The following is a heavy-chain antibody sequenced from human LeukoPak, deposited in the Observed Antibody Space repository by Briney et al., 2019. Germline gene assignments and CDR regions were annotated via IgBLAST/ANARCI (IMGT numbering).Heavy chain of an antibody. Sequence: SETLSLTCTVSGGSISSYYWSWIRQPPGKGLEWIGYIYYSGSTYYNPSLKSRVTISVDTSKNQFSLKLSSVTAADTAVYYCAREVRGVIIENWFDPWGQGTLVTVSS. CDR1: GGSISSYY. CDR3: AREVRGVIIENWFDP. CDR2: IYYSGST. V-gene: IGHV4-59*12. J-gene: IGHJ5*02. D-gene: IGHD3-10*01.